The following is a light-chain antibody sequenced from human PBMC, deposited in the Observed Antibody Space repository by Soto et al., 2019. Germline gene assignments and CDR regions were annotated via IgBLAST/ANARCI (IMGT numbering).Light chain of an antibody. J-gene: IGKJ4*01. V-gene: IGKV1-6*01. CDR1: QDIRND. CDR3: LQDNMYPLT. CDR2: DTY. Sequence: AIQMTQSPSSLSASVGDRVTITCRASQDIRNDLGWYQQKPGKAPKVLIYDTYTLQSGVPSRFSGSRSGTDFTLTISSLQPEDIATYYCLQDNMYPLTFSGGTKVDIK.